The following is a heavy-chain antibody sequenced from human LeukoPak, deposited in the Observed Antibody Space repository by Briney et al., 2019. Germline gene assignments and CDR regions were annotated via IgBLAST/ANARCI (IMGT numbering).Heavy chain of an antibody. CDR1: GDSIGSSNYY. V-gene: IGHV4-39*01. CDR2: IFYSGST. J-gene: IGHJ4*02. D-gene: IGHD6-13*01. CDR3: ARRGLTYSSSFFAY. Sequence: SETLSLTCTVSGDSIGSSNYYWASVRQPPGKGLEWLGSIFYSGSTYYNPSLKSRVTISVDTSKNQFSLNLHSVTAADTATYYCARRGLTYSSSFFAYGGQGTLVTVSS.